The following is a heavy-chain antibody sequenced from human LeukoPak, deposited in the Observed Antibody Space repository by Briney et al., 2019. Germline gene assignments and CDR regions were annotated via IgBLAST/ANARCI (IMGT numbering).Heavy chain of an antibody. J-gene: IGHJ4*02. CDR2: INPHSGDT. V-gene: IGHV1-2*02. D-gene: IGHD6-13*01. Sequence: ASVKVSCKASGYTFAGYFMHWVRHAPGQGPEWMGWINPHSGDTYSAKKFQGRVTMTRDTSITTAYMELSSLRSADTALYYCARDIGQGSSYLYDYWGQGTLVTVSS. CDR1: GYTFAGYF. CDR3: ARDIGQGSSYLYDY.